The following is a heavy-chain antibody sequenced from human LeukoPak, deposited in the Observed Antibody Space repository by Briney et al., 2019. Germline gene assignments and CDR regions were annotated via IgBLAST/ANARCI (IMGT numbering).Heavy chain of an antibody. V-gene: IGHV1-69*13. J-gene: IGHJ4*02. CDR2: IIPIFDTT. D-gene: IGHD3-10*01. CDR1: GGIFSSYF. CDR3: ASAKAALITRVRGVTFDY. Sequence: SVKVSCKASGGIFSSYFITWVRQAPGQGLEWMGGIIPIFDTTKYAQKFQGRVTITADESTSTAYMELSSLRSEDTGVYYCASAKAALITRVRGVTFDYWGQGTLVTVSS.